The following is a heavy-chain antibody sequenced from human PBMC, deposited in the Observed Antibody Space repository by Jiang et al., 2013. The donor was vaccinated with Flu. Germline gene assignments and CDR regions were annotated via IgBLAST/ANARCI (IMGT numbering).Heavy chain of an antibody. Sequence: WIRQSPSRGLEWLGRTYYRSKWYNDYAVSVKSRITINPDTSKNQFSLQLNSVTPEDTAVYYCARSVGPPSSGWLTYYYYYYGMDVWGQGTTVTVSS. J-gene: IGHJ6*02. CDR3: ARSVGPPSSGWLTYYYYYYGMDV. CDR2: TYYRSKWYN. V-gene: IGHV6-1*01. D-gene: IGHD6-19*01.